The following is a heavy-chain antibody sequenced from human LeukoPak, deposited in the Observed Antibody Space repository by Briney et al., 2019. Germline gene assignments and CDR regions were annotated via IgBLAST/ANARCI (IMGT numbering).Heavy chain of an antibody. Sequence: ASVKVSCKASGYTFTSYYMHWVRQAPGQGLEWMGIINPSGGSTSYAQKFQGRVTMTRDTSTSTVYMELSSLRSEDTAVYYCARGVEMATIIGETGYYFDYWGQGTLVTVSS. J-gene: IGHJ4*02. CDR2: INPSGGST. CDR3: ARGVEMATIIGETGYYFDY. D-gene: IGHD5-24*01. V-gene: IGHV1-46*01. CDR1: GYTFTSYY.